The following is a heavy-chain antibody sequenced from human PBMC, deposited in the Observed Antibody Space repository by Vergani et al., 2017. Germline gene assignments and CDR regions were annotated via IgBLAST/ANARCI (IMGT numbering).Heavy chain of an antibody. Sequence: QVQLVQSGAEVKKPGSSVKVSCKASGGTFSSYAISWVRQAPGQGLEWMGGIIPIFGTANYAQKFQGRVTSTADESTSTAYMELSSLRSEDTAVYYCASSCSSTSCYTRQVDYYMDVWGKGTTVTVSS. CDR3: ASSCSSTSCYTRQVDYYMDV. D-gene: IGHD2-2*02. CDR2: IIPIFGTA. J-gene: IGHJ6*03. CDR1: GGTFSSYA. V-gene: IGHV1-69*01.